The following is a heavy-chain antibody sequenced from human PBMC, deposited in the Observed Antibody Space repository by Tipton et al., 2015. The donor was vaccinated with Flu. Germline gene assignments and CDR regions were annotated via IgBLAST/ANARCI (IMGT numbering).Heavy chain of an antibody. CDR1: GFTFSDYY. Sequence: SLRLSCAASGFTFSDYYMSWIRQLPGKGLEWVSHISSSGTTINYADSVKGRFTISRDSAKRSVYLQMNSLRVEDTAVYYCARDPFLGTGDAFDVWGRGTMVTVSS. CDR2: ISSSGTTI. V-gene: IGHV3-11*04. CDR3: ARDPFLGTGDAFDV. J-gene: IGHJ3*01. D-gene: IGHD2/OR15-2a*01.